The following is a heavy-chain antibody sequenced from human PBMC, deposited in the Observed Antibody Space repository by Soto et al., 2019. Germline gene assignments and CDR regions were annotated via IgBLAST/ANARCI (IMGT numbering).Heavy chain of an antibody. CDR3: ARGQQLATQRAFDP. D-gene: IGHD6-6*01. J-gene: IGHJ5*02. CDR1: GGSFSGYY. V-gene: IGHV4-34*01. Sequence: PSATLSLTCAVYGGSFSGYYWSWIRQPPGKGLEWIGEINHSGSTNYNPSLKSRVTISVDTSKNQFSLKLSSVTAADTAVYYCARGQQLATQRAFDPWGQGTLVTVSS. CDR2: INHSGST.